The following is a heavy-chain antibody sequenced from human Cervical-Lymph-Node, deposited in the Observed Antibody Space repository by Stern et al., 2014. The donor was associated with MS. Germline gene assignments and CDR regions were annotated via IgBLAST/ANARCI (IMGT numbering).Heavy chain of an antibody. D-gene: IGHD2-15*01. CDR2: STPIFGTA. V-gene: IGHV1-69*06. J-gene: IGHJ6*02. CDR3: AREALLGGNYYALDV. CDR1: GGTFSSYT. Sequence: VQLVESGAEVKKPGSSVKVSCKAFGGTFSSYTMSWGRQAPGQGLEWMGRSTPIFGTANYAQKFQDRVTITADKFTSTAYMALNSLRSEDTAVYYCAREALLGGNYYALDVWGQGTTVTVSS.